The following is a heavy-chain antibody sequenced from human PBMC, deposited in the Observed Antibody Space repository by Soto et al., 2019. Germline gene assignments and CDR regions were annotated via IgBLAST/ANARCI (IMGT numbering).Heavy chain of an antibody. J-gene: IGHJ6*03. CDR2: TFYRSKWYN. CDR3: GRMVYAMYGEYYYYMDV. D-gene: IGHD2-8*01. V-gene: IGHV6-1*01. CDR1: GDSVSSTSAA. Sequence: SQTLSLTCAISGDSVSSTSAAWNWIRQSPSRGLEWLGRTFYRSKWYNDYEQSVKSRMTINADTSKNQFSLQLNSVTPEDTAVYYCGRMVYAMYGEYYYYMDVWGKGTTDTDSS.